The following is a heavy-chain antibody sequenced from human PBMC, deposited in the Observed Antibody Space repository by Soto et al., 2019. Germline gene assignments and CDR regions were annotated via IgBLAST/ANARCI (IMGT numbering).Heavy chain of an antibody. CDR1: GYTFISYY. V-gene: IGHV1-46*01. CDR2: INPSGGAT. CDR3: ARGPLLWGDV. Sequence: GASVKVSCKASGYTFISYYMHWVRQAPGQGLEWMGIINPSGGATSYSQKFQGRVTITRDTSASTAYMELSSLRYEDTAVYYCARGPLLWGDVWGQGTTVTVSS. D-gene: IGHD3-10*01. J-gene: IGHJ6*02.